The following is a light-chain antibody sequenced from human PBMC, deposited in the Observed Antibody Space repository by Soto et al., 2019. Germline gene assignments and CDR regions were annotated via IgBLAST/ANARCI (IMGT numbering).Light chain of an antibody. J-gene: IGKJ2*01. CDR3: QQYHNWPYT. CDR2: GAS. Sequence: EMVMTQSPATLSVSPGERATLSWRASQTVSSNLVWYQQKPGQAPRLLIYGASTRATGIPARFSGSGSGTEFTLTISSLQSEDFAVYYCQQYHNWPYTFGQGTKLEI. V-gene: IGKV3-15*01. CDR1: QTVSSN.